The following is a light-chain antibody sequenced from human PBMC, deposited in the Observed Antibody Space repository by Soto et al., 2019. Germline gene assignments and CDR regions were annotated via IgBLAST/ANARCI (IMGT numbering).Light chain of an antibody. Sequence: EIVMTQSPATLSVSPGERATLSCRASQSVSSNLAWYQQKPGQAPRLLIYGASTRATGFPARFRGSGSGTEFTLTISSLQSEDFAVYYCQHYNNWPSWTFGQGTKVEIK. V-gene: IGKV3-15*01. CDR1: QSVSSN. J-gene: IGKJ1*01. CDR3: QHYNNWPSWT. CDR2: GAS.